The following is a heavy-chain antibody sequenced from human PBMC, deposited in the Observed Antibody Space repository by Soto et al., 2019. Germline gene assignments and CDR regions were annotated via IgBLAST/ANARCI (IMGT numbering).Heavy chain of an antibody. CDR2: INAGNGNT. D-gene: IGHD6-13*01. CDR1: GYTFTSYA. V-gene: IGHV1-3*01. J-gene: IGHJ6*02. Sequence: ASLKVSCKASGYTFTSYAMHWVRQAPGQRLEWMGWINAGNGNTKYSQKFQGRVTITRDTSASTVFMDVSSLRSEDTAIYYCARGGSSPVFCYYCGLDVWGQGTTVTVSS. CDR3: ARGGSSPVFCYYCGLDV.